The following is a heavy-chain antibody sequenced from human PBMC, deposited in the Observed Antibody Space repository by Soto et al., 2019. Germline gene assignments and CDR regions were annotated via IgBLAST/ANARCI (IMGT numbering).Heavy chain of an antibody. CDR3: AKSHGDYSFAFDI. CDR1: GFTFSSYA. CDR2: ISGSGGST. J-gene: IGHJ3*02. V-gene: IGHV3-23*01. D-gene: IGHD4-17*01. Sequence: EVQLLESGGGLVQPGGSLRLSCAASGFTFSSYAMSWVRQAPGKGLEWVSAISGSGGSTYYADSAKGRFTISRDNSKNTLYLQMNSLRAEDTAVYYCAKSHGDYSFAFDIWGQGTMVTVSS.